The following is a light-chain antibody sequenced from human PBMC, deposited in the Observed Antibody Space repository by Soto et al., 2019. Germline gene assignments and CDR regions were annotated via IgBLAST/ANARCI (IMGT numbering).Light chain of an antibody. CDR1: QSVSSS. J-gene: IGKJ1*01. Sequence: EIVVTQSPATLSVSPGERVTLSCRASQSVSSSLAWYQQRPGQAPRLLIYDTSTRAPGIVARFSGSGSGTEFTLTISSLQSEDVAVYYCQQYVHWPPGTFGQGTTVEIK. CDR3: QQYVHWPPGT. V-gene: IGKV3-15*01. CDR2: DTS.